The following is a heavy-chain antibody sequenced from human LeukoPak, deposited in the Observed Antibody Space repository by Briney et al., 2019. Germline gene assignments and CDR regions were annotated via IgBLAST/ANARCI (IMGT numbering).Heavy chain of an antibody. J-gene: IGHJ3*02. D-gene: IGHD1-14*01. Sequence: PSETLSLTCAVYGGSFSGYYWSWIRQPPGKGLEWIGEINRSGSTNYNPSLKSRVTISVDTSKNQFSLKLSSVTAADTAVYYCASGNLDAFDIWGQGTMVTVSS. CDR1: GGSFSGYY. CDR3: ASGNLDAFDI. V-gene: IGHV4-34*01. CDR2: INRSGST.